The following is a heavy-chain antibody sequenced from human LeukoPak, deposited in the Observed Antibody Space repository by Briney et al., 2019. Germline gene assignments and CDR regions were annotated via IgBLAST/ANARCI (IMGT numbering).Heavy chain of an antibody. CDR1: GFTFSSYG. D-gene: IGHD3-22*01. J-gene: IGHJ4*02. CDR2: IRYDGSNK. Sequence: GGSLRLSCAASGFTFSSYGMHWVRQAPGKGLEWVAFIRYDGSNKYYADHVKGRFTISRDNSKNTLYLQMNSLRAEDTAVYYCAKEAEPYYYDAKTFDYWGQGTLVTVSS. CDR3: AKEAEPYYYDAKTFDY. V-gene: IGHV3-30*02.